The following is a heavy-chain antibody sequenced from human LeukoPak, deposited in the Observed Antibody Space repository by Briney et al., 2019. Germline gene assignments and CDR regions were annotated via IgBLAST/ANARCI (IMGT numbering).Heavy chain of an antibody. V-gene: IGHV4-59*01. CDR1: GGSLSSYY. Sequence: SSETLSLTCTVSGGSLSSYYWSWIRQPPGKGLEWIGYIYYSGSTNYNPSLKSRVTISVDTSKNQFSLKLSSVTAADTAVYYCARLRYFDWLTVYYFDYWGQGTLVTVSS. D-gene: IGHD3-9*01. CDR3: ARLRYFDWLTVYYFDY. CDR2: IYYSGST. J-gene: IGHJ4*02.